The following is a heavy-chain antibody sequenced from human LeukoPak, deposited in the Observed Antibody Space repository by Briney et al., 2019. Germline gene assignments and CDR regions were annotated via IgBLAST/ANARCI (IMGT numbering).Heavy chain of an antibody. V-gene: IGHV3-23*01. CDR1: GITFSSYA. D-gene: IGHD6-13*01. CDR3: AKDVIAGQGRNFDS. CDR2: ISGSGSST. Sequence: QTWASLLLSSASSGITFSSYAMSWVRAAGGKGLEWVSSISGSGSSTFYAASEKGWFIISRDNSKNTLYLQVKSLRAEDTAVYYCAKDVIAGQGRNFDSWGQGTLVTVSS. J-gene: IGHJ4*02.